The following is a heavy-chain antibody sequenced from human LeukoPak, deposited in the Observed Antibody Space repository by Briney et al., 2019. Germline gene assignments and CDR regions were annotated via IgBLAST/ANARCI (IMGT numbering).Heavy chain of an antibody. J-gene: IGHJ4*02. CDR3: ARYTGISRNYFVAVAASDF. Sequence: GGSLRLSCAASGFTFSSYWMHWVRQAPGKGLVWVSRIKGDGSTTTYADSVKGRFIISRDNAKNTVYLQMNSLKAEATAVDYCARYTGISRNYFVAVAASDFGGQGTLVTVST. CDR2: IKGDGSTT. CDR1: GFTFSSYW. D-gene: IGHD2-21*02. V-gene: IGHV3-74*01.